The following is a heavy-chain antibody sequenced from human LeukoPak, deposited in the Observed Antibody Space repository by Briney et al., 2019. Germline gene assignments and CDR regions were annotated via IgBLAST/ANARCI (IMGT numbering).Heavy chain of an antibody. Sequence: SETLSLTCTVSGGSFSSSSYYWGWIRQPPGKGLEWIGSIYYSGSTYYNPSLKSRVTISVDTSKNQFSLKLSSVTAADTAVYYCARQGYSSSSYYLDYWGQGTLVTVSS. CDR3: ARQGYSSSSYYLDY. V-gene: IGHV4-39*01. J-gene: IGHJ4*02. CDR2: IYYSGST. D-gene: IGHD6-13*01. CDR1: GGSFSSSSYY.